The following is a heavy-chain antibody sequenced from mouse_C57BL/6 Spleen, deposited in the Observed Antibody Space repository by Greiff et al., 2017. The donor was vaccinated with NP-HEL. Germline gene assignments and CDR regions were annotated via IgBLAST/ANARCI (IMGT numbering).Heavy chain of an antibody. CDR1: GFTFSSYA. CDR2: ISDGGSYT. Sequence: EVQGVESGGGLVKPGGSLKLSCAASGFTFSSYAMSWVRQTPEKRLEWVATISDGGSYTYYPDNVKGRFTISRDNAKNNLYLQMSHLKSEDTAMYYCARDSSAAWFAYWGQGTLVTVSA. V-gene: IGHV5-4*01. J-gene: IGHJ3*01. CDR3: ARDSSAAWFAY. D-gene: IGHD3-2*02.